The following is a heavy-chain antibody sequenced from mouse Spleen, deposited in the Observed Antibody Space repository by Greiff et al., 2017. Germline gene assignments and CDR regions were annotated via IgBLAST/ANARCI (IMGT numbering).Heavy chain of an antibody. V-gene: IGHV7-3*02. D-gene: IGHD1-1*01. CDR3: ARDMRPSIGYGYAMDY. CDR1: GFTFTDYY. Sequence: EVHLVESGGGLVQPGGSLRLSCATSGFTFTDYYMSWVRQPPGKALEWLGFIRNKANGYTTEYSASVKGRFTISRDNSQSILYLQMNTLRAEDSATYYCARDMRPSIGYGYAMDYWGQGTSVTVSS. CDR2: IRNKANGYTT. J-gene: IGHJ4*01.